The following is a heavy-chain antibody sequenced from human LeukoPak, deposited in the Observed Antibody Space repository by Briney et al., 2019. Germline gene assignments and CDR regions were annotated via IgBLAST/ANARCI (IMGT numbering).Heavy chain of an antibody. J-gene: IGHJ5*02. CDR1: GGSFSGYY. D-gene: IGHD2-15*01. V-gene: IGHV4-34*01. Sequence: ASETLSLTCAVYGGSFSGYYWSWIRQPPGKGLEWIGEINHSGSTNYNPSLKSRVTILVDTSRNQFSLKLSSVTAADTAVYYCARWWGFDPWGQGTLVTVSS. CDR3: ARWWGFDP. CDR2: INHSGST.